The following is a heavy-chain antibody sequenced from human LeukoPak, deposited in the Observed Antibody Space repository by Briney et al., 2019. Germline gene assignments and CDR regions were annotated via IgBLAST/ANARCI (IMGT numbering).Heavy chain of an antibody. CDR2: IQNSVTSY. J-gene: IGHJ5*02. D-gene: IGHD3-3*01. CDR3: VWSPQLDP. Sequence: PETLSLTCTVSGGSISSYYWSWVRQPPGKGLEWIGYIQNSVTSYTDNPSLQSRVTISVDTPKNQFSLQVTSVTAADTAVCYCVWSPQLDPWGPGILVTVSS. V-gene: IGHV4-59*03. CDR1: GGSISSYY.